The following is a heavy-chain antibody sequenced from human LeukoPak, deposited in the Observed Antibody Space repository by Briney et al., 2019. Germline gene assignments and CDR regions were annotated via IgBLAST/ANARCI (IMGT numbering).Heavy chain of an antibody. D-gene: IGHD6-19*01. J-gene: IGHJ4*02. CDR1: GFTFSSYA. V-gene: IGHV3-30*04. CDR3: AKDPGDSIAVAGTGLDY. CDR2: ISYDGSNK. Sequence: GSLRLSCAASGFTFSSYAMHWVRQAPGKGLEWVAVISYDGSNKYYADSVKGRFTISRDNSKNTLYLQMNSLRAEDTAVYYCAKDPGDSIAVAGTGLDYWGQGTLVTVSS.